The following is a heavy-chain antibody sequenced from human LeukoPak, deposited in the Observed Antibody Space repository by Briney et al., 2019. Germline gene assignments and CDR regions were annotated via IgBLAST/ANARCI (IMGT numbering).Heavy chain of an antibody. CDR3: ATTPFREDDAFDI. Sequence: GGSLRLSCAASGFTFSSYSMNWVRQAPGKGLEWVSSISSSSSYIYYADSVKGRFTISRDNAKNSLYLQVNSLRAEDTAVYYCATTPFREDDAFDIWGQGTMVTVSS. V-gene: IGHV3-21*01. CDR1: GFTFSSYS. D-gene: IGHD2-15*01. J-gene: IGHJ3*02. CDR2: ISSSSSYI.